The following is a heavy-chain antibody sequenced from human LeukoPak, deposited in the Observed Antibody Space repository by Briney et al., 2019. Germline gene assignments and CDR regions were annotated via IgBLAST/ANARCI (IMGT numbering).Heavy chain of an antibody. CDR2: ISSNGGSA. CDR1: GFTFSSYS. CDR3: LKRRDGYFDY. V-gene: IGHV3-64D*09. D-gene: IGHD5-24*01. Sequence: GGSLRLSCSASGFTFSSYSMYWVRQAPGKGLEYVSAISSNGGSAYYADSVKGRVTVSRDNSKNTLYLQMSSLRAEDTAVYYCLKRRDGYFDYWGQGTLVTVSA. J-gene: IGHJ4*02.